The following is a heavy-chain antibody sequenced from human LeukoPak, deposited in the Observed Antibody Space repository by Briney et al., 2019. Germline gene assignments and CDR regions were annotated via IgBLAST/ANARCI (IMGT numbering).Heavy chain of an antibody. CDR1: GFTFSCYA. CDR2: ISGSGGST. CDR3: AKGFGWFGELLDYFDY. J-gene: IGHJ4*02. Sequence: GGSLRLSCAASGFTFSCYAMSWVRQAPGKGLEWVSAISGSGGSTYYADSVKGRFTISRDNSKNTLYLQMNSLRAEDTAVYYCAKGFGWFGELLDYFDYWGQGILVTVSS. V-gene: IGHV3-23*01. D-gene: IGHD3-10*01.